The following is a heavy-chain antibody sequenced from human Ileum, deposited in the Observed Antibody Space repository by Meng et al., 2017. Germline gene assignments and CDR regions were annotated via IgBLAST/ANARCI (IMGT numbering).Heavy chain of an antibody. V-gene: IGHV3-23*01. CDR2: ISGSGGGT. D-gene: IGHD3-22*01. CDR1: GFTFSSNA. J-gene: IGHJ4*02. CDR3: AKPYYFDSSGYPPDY. Sequence: EVQLLESGGGLVQPGGSLRLSCAASGFTFSSNAMSWVRQAPGKGLEWVSGISGSGGGTYYADSVKGRFIISRDNSKNTLYLQVNSLRAEDTAVYYCAKPYYFDSSGYPPDYWGQGTLVTVSS.